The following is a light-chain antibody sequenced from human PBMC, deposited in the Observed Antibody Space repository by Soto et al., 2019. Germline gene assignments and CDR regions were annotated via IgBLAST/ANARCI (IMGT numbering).Light chain of an antibody. J-gene: IGKJ1*01. V-gene: IGKV1-5*01. Sequence: DIHMTQSPSTQSHSVGYKLTISCXASQSISSWLAWYQQKPGKAPKLLIYDASSLESGVPSRFSGSGSGTEFTLTISSLQPDDFATYYCQQYNSYSQTFGQGTKVDI. CDR2: DAS. CDR3: QQYNSYSQT. CDR1: QSISSW.